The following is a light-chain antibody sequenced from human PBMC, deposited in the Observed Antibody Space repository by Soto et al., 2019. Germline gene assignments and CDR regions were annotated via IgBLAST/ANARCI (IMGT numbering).Light chain of an antibody. J-gene: IGKJ1*01. CDR1: QSVSSSY. V-gene: IGKV3-20*01. CDR3: QQYGSSPET. Sequence: EIVLTQYPGTLYLSPGERDTLSCRARQSVSSSYLAWYQQKPGQAPRLLIYGASSRATGIPARFSGSGSGTDFNLTISRLEPEDFALYYCQQYGSSPETFGQGTKVEI. CDR2: GAS.